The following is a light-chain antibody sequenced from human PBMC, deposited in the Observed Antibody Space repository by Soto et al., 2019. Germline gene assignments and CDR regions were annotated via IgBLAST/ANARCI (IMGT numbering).Light chain of an antibody. Sequence: DIQMTQSPSNLSASVGDRITITCRASQTVGTWLAWYQQKPGKAPELLIYDASTLEGGVPSRFSGSGSGTEFSLTITSLQPDDFATFYCQQYSSFSRTFGQGTKVDI. CDR3: QQYSSFSRT. V-gene: IGKV1-5*01. CDR2: DAS. CDR1: QTVGTW. J-gene: IGKJ1*01.